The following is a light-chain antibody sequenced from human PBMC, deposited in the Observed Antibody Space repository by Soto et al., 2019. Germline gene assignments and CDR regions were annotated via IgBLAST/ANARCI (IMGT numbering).Light chain of an antibody. CDR3: QQYGSSPRT. Sequence: IVLTQSPGTLSLSPGERATLSCRASQRVSSNYLAWYQQKPGQGPRLLIFGASSRLTGIPDRFSGSGSGTDFTLTISRLEPEDVGVYYCQQYGSSPRTFGQGTQVEIK. V-gene: IGKV3-20*01. J-gene: IGKJ2*02. CDR2: GAS. CDR1: QRVSSNY.